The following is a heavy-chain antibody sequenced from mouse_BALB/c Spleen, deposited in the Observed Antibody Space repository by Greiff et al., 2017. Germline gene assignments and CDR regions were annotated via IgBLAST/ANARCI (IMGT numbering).Heavy chain of an antibody. J-gene: IGHJ2*01. V-gene: IGHV1S29*02. Sequence: EVQLQQSGPELVKPGASVKISCKASGYTFTDYNMHWVKQSHGKSLEWIGYIYPYNGGTGYNQKFKSKATLTVDNSSSTAYMELRSLTSEDSAVYYCARNHYYGPLDYWGQGTTLTVSS. CDR1: GYTFTDYN. CDR3: ARNHYYGPLDY. D-gene: IGHD1-2*01. CDR2: IYPYNGGT.